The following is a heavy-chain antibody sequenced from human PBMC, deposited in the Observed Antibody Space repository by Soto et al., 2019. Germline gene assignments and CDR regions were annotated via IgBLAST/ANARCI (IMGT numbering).Heavy chain of an antibody. D-gene: IGHD3-22*01. V-gene: IGHV1-69*01. Sequence: QVQLVQSGAEVKKPGSSVKVSCKASGGTFSSYAISWVRQAPGQGLEWMGGIIHIFGTANYAQKFQGRVTITADDSTSTAYMELSSLRSEDTAVYYCAREMSTYYYDSSGYYHAFDIWGQGTMVTVSS. CDR3: AREMSTYYYDSSGYYHAFDI. J-gene: IGHJ3*02. CDR2: IIHIFGTA. CDR1: GGTFSSYA.